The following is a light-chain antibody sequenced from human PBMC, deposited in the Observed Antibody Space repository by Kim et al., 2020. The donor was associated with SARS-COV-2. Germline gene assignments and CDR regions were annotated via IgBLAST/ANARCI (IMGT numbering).Light chain of an antibody. J-gene: IGLJ2*01. CDR1: SLRSYY. CDR3: QSRNSGGNVV. Sequence: SSEPTQDPAVSVALGQTVRITCQGDSLRSYYATWYQQKPRQAPVLVIYGRNNRPSGIPDRFSGSTSGNTASLTISGAQAEDEADFYCQSRNSGGNVVFGGGTKLTVL. CDR2: GRN. V-gene: IGLV3-19*01.